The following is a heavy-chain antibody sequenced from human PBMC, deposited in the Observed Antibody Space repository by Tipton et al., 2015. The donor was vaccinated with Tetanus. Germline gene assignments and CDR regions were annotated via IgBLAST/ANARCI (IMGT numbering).Heavy chain of an antibody. V-gene: IGHV3-21*01. J-gene: IGHJ4*02. D-gene: IGHD6-25*01. CDR3: ASGSALDY. CDR1: GFTFSTYS. CDR2: ISSTSSYI. Sequence: GSLRLSCAASGFTFSTYSMNWVRQAPGKGLEWVASISSTSSYIYYADSLKGRFTISRDNAKNSLYLQMNSLRAEETAVYYCASGSALDYWGQGTLVTVSS.